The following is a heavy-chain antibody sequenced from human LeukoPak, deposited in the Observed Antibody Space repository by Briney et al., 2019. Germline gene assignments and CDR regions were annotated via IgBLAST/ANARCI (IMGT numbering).Heavy chain of an antibody. CDR1: GGSISSGSYY. V-gene: IGHV4-39*07. D-gene: IGHD3-10*01. CDR2: IYYSGTT. J-gene: IGHJ5*02. Sequence: PSETLSLTCTVSGGSISSGSYYWVWIRQPPGKGLEWIGTIYYSGTTYYNPSLKSRVTISVDTSKNQFSLRLSSVTAADTAVYYCARRCITMVRGVIMTRGDWFDPWGQGTLVTVSS. CDR3: ARRCITMVRGVIMTRGDWFDP.